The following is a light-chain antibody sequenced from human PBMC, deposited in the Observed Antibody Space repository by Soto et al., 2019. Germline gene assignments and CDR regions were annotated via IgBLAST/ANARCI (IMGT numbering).Light chain of an antibody. V-gene: IGKV3-20*01. Sequence: EIGLTQSPGTLSLSPGERVTLSCRASQSVSSSYLAWYQQKPGQAPRLLIYGASSRATGIPDRFSGSGSGTDFTLTISSLEPEDFAVYYCQQYGSSLSITFGQGTRLENK. CDR1: QSVSSSY. J-gene: IGKJ5*01. CDR2: GAS. CDR3: QQYGSSLSIT.